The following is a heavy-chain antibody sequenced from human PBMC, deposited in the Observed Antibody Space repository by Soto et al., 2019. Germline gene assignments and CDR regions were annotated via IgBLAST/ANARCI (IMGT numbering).Heavy chain of an antibody. J-gene: IGHJ4*02. Sequence: PGGSLRLSCAASGFTFSSYWMSWVRQAPGKGLEWVANIKQDGSEKYYVDSVKGRFTISRDSAKNSLYLQMNSLRAEDTAVYYCARDVYSSSSWEFDYWGQGTLVTVSS. CDR3: ARDVYSSSSWEFDY. CDR2: IKQDGSEK. CDR1: GFTFSSYW. V-gene: IGHV3-7*01. D-gene: IGHD6-6*01.